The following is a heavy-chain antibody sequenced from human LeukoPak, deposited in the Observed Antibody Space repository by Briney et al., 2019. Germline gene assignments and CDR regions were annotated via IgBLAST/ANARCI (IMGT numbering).Heavy chain of an antibody. CDR1: GGSSSGYY. CDR2: INHSGST. D-gene: IGHD3-10*01. V-gene: IGHV4-34*01. J-gene: IGHJ4*02. CDR3: ARGRVRIPMVRGVTSRPEYYFDY. Sequence: SETLSLTCAVYGGSSSGYYWSWIRQPPGKGLEWIGEINHSGSTNYNPSLKSRVTISVDTSKNQFSLKLSSVTAADTAVYYCARGRVRIPMVRGVTSRPEYYFDYWGQGTLVTVSS.